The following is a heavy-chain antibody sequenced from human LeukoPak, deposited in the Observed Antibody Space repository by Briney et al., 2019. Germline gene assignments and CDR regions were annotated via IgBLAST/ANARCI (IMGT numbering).Heavy chain of an antibody. CDR3: ARVPFRRGVVPAAPKSWLVYYYMDV. CDR2: INHSGST. CDR1: GGSFSGYY. V-gene: IGHV4-34*01. Sequence: SETLSLTCAVYGGSFSGYYWSWIRQPPGKGLEFIGEINHSGSTNYNPSLKSRVTITVDPPKNQFSLKLSSVPAADTAVYYCARVPFRRGVVPAAPKSWLVYYYMDVWGKGTAVTVSS. D-gene: IGHD2-2*01. J-gene: IGHJ6*03.